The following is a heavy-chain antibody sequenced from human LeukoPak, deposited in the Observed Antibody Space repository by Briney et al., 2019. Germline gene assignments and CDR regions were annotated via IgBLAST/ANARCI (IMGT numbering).Heavy chain of an antibody. V-gene: IGHV1-69*13. CDR3: ASLSRSSSSYNY. Sequence: SVKVSCKASGGTFSSYAISWVRQAPGQGLEWMGGIIPIFGTANYAQKFLGRVTITADESTSTAYMELSSLRSEDTAVYYCASLSRSSSSYNYWGQGTLVTVSS. CDR2: IIPIFGTA. D-gene: IGHD6-6*01. J-gene: IGHJ4*02. CDR1: GGTFSSYA.